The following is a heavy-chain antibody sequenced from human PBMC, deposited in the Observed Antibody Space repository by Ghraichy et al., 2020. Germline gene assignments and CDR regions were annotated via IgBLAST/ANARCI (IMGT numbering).Heavy chain of an antibody. CDR3: AIGKWGFDFWSGYPDWYFDL. V-gene: IGHV3-7*01. CDR1: GFTFSNYW. J-gene: IGHJ2*01. CDR2: IKQDGGEK. Sequence: GGSLRLSCAASGFTFSNYWMSWVRQAPGKGLEWVANIKQDGGEKYYVDSVKGRFTISRDNAKNSLYLQMNSLRAEDTAVYNCAIGKWGFDFWSGYPDWYFDLWGRGTLVTVSS. D-gene: IGHD3-3*01.